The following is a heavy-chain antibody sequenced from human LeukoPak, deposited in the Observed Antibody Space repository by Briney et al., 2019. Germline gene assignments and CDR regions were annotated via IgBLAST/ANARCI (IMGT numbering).Heavy chain of an antibody. D-gene: IGHD3-22*01. CDR3: ARGEYYYDSSGYAFDI. CDR1: GYTFTSYY. Sequence: ASVKVSCKASGYTFTSYYMHWVRQAPGQGLEWMGIINPSGGSTSYAQKFQGRVTMTRDTSTSTVYMELSSLRSEDTAVYYCARGEYYYDSSGYAFDIWGQGTMVTVSS. V-gene: IGHV1-46*01. J-gene: IGHJ3*02. CDR2: INPSGGST.